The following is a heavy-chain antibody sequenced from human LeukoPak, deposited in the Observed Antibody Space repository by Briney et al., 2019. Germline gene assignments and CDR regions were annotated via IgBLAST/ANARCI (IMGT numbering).Heavy chain of an antibody. D-gene: IGHD6-13*01. Sequence: KPSETLSLTCTVSGGSISSGGYYWSWIRQPPGKGLEWIGYICHSGSTYYNPSLKSRVTISVDRSKNQFSLKLSSVTAADTAVYYCARGTRELAAAGTSGRFDYWGQGTLVTVSS. V-gene: IGHV4-30-2*01. CDR1: GGSISSGGYY. J-gene: IGHJ4*02. CDR2: ICHSGST. CDR3: ARGTRELAAAGTSGRFDY.